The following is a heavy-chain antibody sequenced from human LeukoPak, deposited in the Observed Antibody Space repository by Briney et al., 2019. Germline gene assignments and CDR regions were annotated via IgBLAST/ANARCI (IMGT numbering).Heavy chain of an antibody. D-gene: IGHD3-16*02. CDR1: GGSFSGYY. J-gene: IGHJ5*02. CDR2: INHSGST. CDR3: AGKMRGSYRHNWFDP. Sequence: PSETLSLTCAVYGGSFSGYYWSWIRQPPGKGLEWIGEINHSGSTNYNPSLKSRVTISVDTSKNQFSLKLSSVTAADTAVYYCAGKMRGSYRHNWFDPWGQGTLVTVSS. V-gene: IGHV4-34*01.